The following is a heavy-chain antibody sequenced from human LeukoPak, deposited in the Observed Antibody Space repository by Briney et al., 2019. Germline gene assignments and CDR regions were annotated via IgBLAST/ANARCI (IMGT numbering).Heavy chain of an antibody. CDR1: GFTFSSYS. J-gene: IGHJ5*02. Sequence: PGGSLRLSCAASGFTFSSYSMNWVRQAPGKGLEWVSSISSSSSYIYYADSVKGRFTISRDNAKNSLYLQMNSLRAEDTAVYYCARGQVATIHNWFDPWGQGTLVTVSS. V-gene: IGHV3-21*01. CDR3: ARGQVATIHNWFDP. D-gene: IGHD5-12*01. CDR2: ISSSSSYI.